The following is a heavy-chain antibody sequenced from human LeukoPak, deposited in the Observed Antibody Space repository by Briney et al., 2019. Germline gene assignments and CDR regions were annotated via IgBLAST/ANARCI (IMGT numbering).Heavy chain of an antibody. CDR3: PKDRGDGYNYYYFDY. D-gene: IGHD5-24*01. CDR1: GFTFSSYG. CDR2: IWYDGSNK. Sequence: GGSLRLSCAASGFTFSSYGMHWVRQAPGKGLEWVAVIWYDGSNKYYADSVKGRFTISGDNSKNTLYLQMNSLRAEDTAVYYCPKDRGDGYNYYYFDYWGQGTLVTVSS. J-gene: IGHJ4*02. V-gene: IGHV3-33*06.